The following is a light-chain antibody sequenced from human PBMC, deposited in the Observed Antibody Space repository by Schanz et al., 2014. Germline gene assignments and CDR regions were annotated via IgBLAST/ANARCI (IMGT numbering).Light chain of an antibody. Sequence: EIVLTQSPGTLSLSPGERATLSCRASQSVSSTLAWYQQKPGQAPRLLIYGASTRATGIPARFSGSGSGTDFTLTISRLEPEDFAVYYCQQYGNSPETFGQGTKLEIK. V-gene: IGKV3-20*01. CDR2: GAS. CDR3: QQYGNSPET. J-gene: IGKJ2*01. CDR1: QSVSST.